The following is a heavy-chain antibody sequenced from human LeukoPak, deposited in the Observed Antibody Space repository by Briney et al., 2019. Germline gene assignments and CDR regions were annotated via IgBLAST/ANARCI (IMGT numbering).Heavy chain of an antibody. CDR1: GFTFSSYW. J-gene: IGHJ3*02. CDR3: ARDRGTDYYDSSGFLLSDAFDI. V-gene: IGHV3-74*01. D-gene: IGHD3-22*01. Sequence: PGGSLRLSCAASGFTFSSYWMHWVRQAPGKGLVWVSRINSDGSSTSYADSVKGRFTISRDNAKNTLYLQTNRLRAEDTAVYYCARDRGTDYYDSSGFLLSDAFDIWGQGTMVTVSS. CDR2: INSDGSST.